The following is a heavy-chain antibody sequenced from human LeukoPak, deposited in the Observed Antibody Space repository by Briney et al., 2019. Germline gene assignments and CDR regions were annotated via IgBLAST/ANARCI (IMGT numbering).Heavy chain of an antibody. CDR1: GFTFSSYA. J-gene: IGHJ4*02. D-gene: IGHD7-27*01. Sequence: GGSLRLSCAASGFTFSSYAMSWLRQAPGKGLEWVSTVSANGVGTYYTDSVKGRFTISRDNSKNKLYLQMNSLRAEDTAVYHCAKEAGHWDFDYWGQGTLVTVSS. CDR3: AKEAGHWDFDY. V-gene: IGHV3-23*01. CDR2: VSANGVGT.